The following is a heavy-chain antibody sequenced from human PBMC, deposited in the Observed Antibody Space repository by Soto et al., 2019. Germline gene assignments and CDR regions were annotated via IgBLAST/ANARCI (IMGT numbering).Heavy chain of an antibody. D-gene: IGHD3-10*01. CDR3: ARAPSSETMVRANYYYYGMDV. CDR1: GGTFSSYA. J-gene: IGHJ6*02. V-gene: IGHV1-69*01. CDR2: IIPIFGTA. Sequence: QVQLVQSGAEVKKPGSSVKFSCKASGGTFSSYAISWVRQAPGQGLEWMGGIIPIFGTANYAQKFQGRVTITADESTSTAYMELSSLRSEDTAVYYCARAPSSETMVRANYYYYGMDVWGQGTTVTVSS.